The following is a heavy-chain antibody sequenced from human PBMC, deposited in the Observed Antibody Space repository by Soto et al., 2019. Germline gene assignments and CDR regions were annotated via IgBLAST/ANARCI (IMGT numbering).Heavy chain of an antibody. D-gene: IGHD6-6*01. J-gene: IGHJ6*02. CDR1: GYTYTGKY. CDR3: ARGDSSIAAYYGMDV. CDR2: INPNSGGT. Sequence: VKPSCKASGYTYTGKYMHWVRQAPGQGLEWMGWINPNSGGTNYAQKFQGRVTMTRDTSISTAYMELSRLRSDDTAVYYCARGDSSIAAYYGMDVWGQGITVTVS. V-gene: IGHV1-2*02.